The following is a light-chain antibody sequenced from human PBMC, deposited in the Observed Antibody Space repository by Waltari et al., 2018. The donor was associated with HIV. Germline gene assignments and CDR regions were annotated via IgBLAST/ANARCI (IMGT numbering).Light chain of an antibody. V-gene: IGLV2-11*01. CDR3: CSFAGTYTVL. CDR2: DVN. CDR1: SSDVGGYNY. J-gene: IGLJ2*01. Sequence: QSALTPPRSVSGSPGQSLTISCTGTSSDVGGYNYVSWYQQHPGKAPKLMIFDVNKRPSGVPDRFSGSKSGNTASLTISGLQAEDEADYYCCSFAGTYTVLFGGGTALTVL.